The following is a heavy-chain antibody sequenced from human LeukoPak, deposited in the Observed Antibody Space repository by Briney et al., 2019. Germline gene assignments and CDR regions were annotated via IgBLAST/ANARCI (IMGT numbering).Heavy chain of an antibody. V-gene: IGHV3-23*01. D-gene: IGHD2-8*02. Sequence: GGSLRLSCAASGFTFSSYAMSWVRQAPGKGPEWVSAISGSGGSTYYADSVKGRFTISRDNSKNTLYLQMNSLRAEDTAVYYCAKTTGAWGKYFQHWGQGTLVTISS. J-gene: IGHJ1*01. CDR1: GFTFSSYA. CDR3: AKTTGAWGKYFQH. CDR2: ISGSGGST.